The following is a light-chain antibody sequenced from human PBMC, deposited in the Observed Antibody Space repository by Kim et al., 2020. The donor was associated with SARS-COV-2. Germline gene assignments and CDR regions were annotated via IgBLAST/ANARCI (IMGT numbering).Light chain of an antibody. CDR3: QQYDEFPLT. V-gene: IGKV3-20*01. Sequence: DIVLTQSPGTLSLSPGERATLSCRASQRVTSSNLAWYQQKPGQAPRLLIYGESNRAIGIPDRFSGSESGTDFTLTISRLEPEDFAVYYCQQYDEFPLTFGGGTKVDIK. J-gene: IGKJ4*01. CDR1: QRVTSSN. CDR2: GES.